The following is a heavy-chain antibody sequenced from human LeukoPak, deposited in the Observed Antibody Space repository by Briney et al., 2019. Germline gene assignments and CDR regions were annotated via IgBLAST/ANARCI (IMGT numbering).Heavy chain of an antibody. CDR3: ARGGADSVDY. CDR2: IYHSGST. V-gene: IGHV4-38-2*02. Sequence: SETLSLTCTVSGYSISSGYYWGWIRQPPGKGLEWIGSIYHSGSTYYNPSLKSRVTISVDTSKNQFSLKLSSVTAADTAVYYCARGGADSVDYWGRGTLVTVSS. CDR1: GYSISSGYY. J-gene: IGHJ4*02. D-gene: IGHD1-26*01.